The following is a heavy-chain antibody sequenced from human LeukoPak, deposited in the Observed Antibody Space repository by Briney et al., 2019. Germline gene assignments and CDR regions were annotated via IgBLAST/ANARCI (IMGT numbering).Heavy chain of an antibody. V-gene: IGHV1-18*01. CDR1: GYTFSSFG. J-gene: IGHJ4*02. Sequence: GASVKVSCKASGYTFSSFGISWVRQAPGQGLEWMAWISAYNGDTNCAQNFQGRVTMTTDTSTSTAYMELRSLTSDDTAVYYCARVGAYCTSTSCLDYWGQGTLVTVSS. CDR2: ISAYNGDT. D-gene: IGHD2-2*01. CDR3: ARVGAYCTSTSCLDY.